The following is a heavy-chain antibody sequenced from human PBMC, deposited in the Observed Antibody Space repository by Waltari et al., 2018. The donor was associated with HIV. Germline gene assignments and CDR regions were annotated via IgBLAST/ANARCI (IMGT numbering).Heavy chain of an antibody. CDR1: GFAFSGSA. CDR3: TSRSRANKFGLDV. V-gene: IGHV3-73*02. CDR2: IRSKAHDYAT. Sequence: EVQLVESGGGLVQPGGSLNVSCAASGFAFSGSAVHWVRQASGKGLEWVGRIRSKAHDYATSYPASVKGRFTISRDDSTNMAFLQMDSLNTEDTAMYYCTSRSRANKFGLDVWGQGTTVTVSS. D-gene: IGHD1-26*01. J-gene: IGHJ6*02.